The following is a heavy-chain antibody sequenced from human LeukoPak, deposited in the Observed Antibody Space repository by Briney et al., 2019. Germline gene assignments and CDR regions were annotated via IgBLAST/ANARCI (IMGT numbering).Heavy chain of an antibody. Sequence: GGSLRLSCAASGFTFSSYGMHWVRQAPGKGLEWVAFIRYDGSNKYYADSVKGRFTISRDNSKNTLYLQMNSLRAEDTAVYYCAKDPHEVFVAPGNGRAPWVDYWGQGTLVTVSS. D-gene: IGHD3-10*02. J-gene: IGHJ4*02. CDR2: IRYDGSNK. CDR1: GFTFSSYG. V-gene: IGHV3-30*02. CDR3: AKDPHEVFVAPGNGRAPWVDY.